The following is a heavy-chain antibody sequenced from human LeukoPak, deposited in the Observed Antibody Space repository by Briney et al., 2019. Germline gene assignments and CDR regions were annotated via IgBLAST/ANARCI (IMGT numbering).Heavy chain of an antibody. CDR1: GGSISSGGYY. CDR2: IYYSGST. V-gene: IGHV4-31*03. D-gene: IGHD6-25*01. Sequence: SETLSLTCTVSGGSISSGGYYWSWIRQHPGKGLEWIGYIYYSGSTYYNPSLKSRVTISVDTSKNQFSLKLSSVTAADTAVYYCARRLATGGAFDIWGQGTMVTVSS. J-gene: IGHJ3*02. CDR3: ARRLATGGAFDI.